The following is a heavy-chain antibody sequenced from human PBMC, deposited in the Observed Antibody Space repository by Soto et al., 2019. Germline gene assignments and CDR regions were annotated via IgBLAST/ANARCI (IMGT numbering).Heavy chain of an antibody. V-gene: IGHV4-31*03. CDR1: GGSISSGGYY. Sequence: SETLSLTCTVSGGSISSGGYYWSWIRQHPGKGLEWIGYIYYSGSTYYNPSLKSRVTISVDTSKNQFSLKLSSVTAADTAVYYCARGMYYDFWSGYYTDYYYYGMDVWGQGTKVTVSS. D-gene: IGHD3-3*01. CDR3: ARGMYYDFWSGYYTDYYYYGMDV. J-gene: IGHJ6*02. CDR2: IYYSGST.